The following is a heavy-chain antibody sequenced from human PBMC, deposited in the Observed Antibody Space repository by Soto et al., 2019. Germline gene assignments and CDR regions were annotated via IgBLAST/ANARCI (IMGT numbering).Heavy chain of an antibody. Sequence: PSETLSLTCAVYGDSFSGPYWTWIRQTPGKGLEWIGEINHSGSTDYHPSLKSRVTISVDTSKNQFSLNLSSVSAADTAVYFCARLEVTSADSFEVWGPGTMVTVSS. D-gene: IGHD2-21*02. CDR2: INHSGST. V-gene: IGHV4-34*01. CDR3: ARLEVTSADSFEV. J-gene: IGHJ3*01. CDR1: GDSFSGPY.